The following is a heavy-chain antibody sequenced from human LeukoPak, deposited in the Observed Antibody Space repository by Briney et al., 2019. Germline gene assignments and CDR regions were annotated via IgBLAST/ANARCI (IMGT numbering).Heavy chain of an antibody. CDR3: TLYNY. CDR2: INPGNGDT. Sequence: ASVKVSCKASGYTFTSYAMNWVRQAPGQSLEWMGCINPGNGDTKYSQEFQGRVTITRDTSATTAYMELSSLRSDDMAVHYCTLYNYWGQGTLVTVSS. D-gene: IGHD2-2*02. V-gene: IGHV1-3*03. J-gene: IGHJ4*02. CDR1: GYTFTSYA.